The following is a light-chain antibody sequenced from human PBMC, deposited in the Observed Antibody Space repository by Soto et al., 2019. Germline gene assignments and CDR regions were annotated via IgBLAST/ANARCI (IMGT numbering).Light chain of an antibody. CDR1: QSVTNRY. J-gene: IGKJ2*01. V-gene: IGKV3-20*01. CDR2: GIS. CDR3: QQYSSLPHT. Sequence: DSVLTQSPGTLSLSPGERATLSCRASQSVTNRYFAWYQQRPGQAPRLLIYGISNRATGIPDRFSGSGSGPDFTLTISRLEPEDFVVYYCQQYSSLPHTFGQGTKLDVK.